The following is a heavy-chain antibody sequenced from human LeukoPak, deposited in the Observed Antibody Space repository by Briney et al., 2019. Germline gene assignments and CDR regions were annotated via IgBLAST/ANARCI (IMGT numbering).Heavy chain of an antibody. D-gene: IGHD3-10*01. CDR2: IYHSGST. CDR1: GGSISSGGYS. CDR3: ARGKRVGFGELFAFDI. Sequence: SETLSLTCAVSGGSISSGGYSWSWIRQPPGKGLEWIGYIYHSGSTYYNPSLKSRVTISVDRSKHQFSLKLSSVTAADTAVYYCARGKRVGFGELFAFDIWGQGTMVTVSS. V-gene: IGHV4-30-2*01. J-gene: IGHJ3*02.